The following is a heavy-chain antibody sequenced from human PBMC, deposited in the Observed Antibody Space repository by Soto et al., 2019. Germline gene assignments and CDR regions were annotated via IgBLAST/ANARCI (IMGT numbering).Heavy chain of an antibody. CDR2: IYYSGST. J-gene: IGHJ3*02. D-gene: IGHD2-15*01. CDR3: ARHSSSGALGGLDDAFDI. Sequence: PSETLSLTCTVSGGSISSSSYYWGWIRQPPGKGLEWIGSIYYSGSTYYNPSLKSRVTVSVDTSKNQFSLKLSSVTAADTAVYYCARHSSSGALGGLDDAFDIWGQGTMVTVS. V-gene: IGHV4-39*01. CDR1: GGSISSSSYY.